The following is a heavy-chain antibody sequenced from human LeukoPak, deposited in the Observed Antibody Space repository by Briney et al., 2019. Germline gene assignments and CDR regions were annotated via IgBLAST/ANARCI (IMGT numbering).Heavy chain of an antibody. CDR2: INHSGST. D-gene: IGHD4-17*01. Sequence: SETLSLTCAVYGGSFSGYYWSWIRQPPGKGLEWIGEINHSGSTNYNPSLKSRVTISVDTSKNQFSLKLSSVTAADTAVYYCARKATTGPTKAAFDIWGQGTMVTVSS. CDR3: ARKATTGPTKAAFDI. CDR1: GGSFSGYY. V-gene: IGHV4-34*01. J-gene: IGHJ3*02.